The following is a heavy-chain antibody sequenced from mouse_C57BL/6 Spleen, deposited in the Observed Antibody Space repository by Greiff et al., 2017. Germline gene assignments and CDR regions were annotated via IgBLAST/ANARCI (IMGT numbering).Heavy chain of an antibody. D-gene: IGHD2-3*01. CDR3: ARRWLLRYFDV. CDR1: GYTFTSYW. Sequence: VQLQQPGAELVRPGASVKMSCKASGYTFTSYWMHWVKQRPGQGLEWIGNIYPSDSGTHYNQKFKGKATLTVDKSSSTAYLQLRSLTSEDSAVYYCARRWLLRYFDVWGTGTTVTVSS. J-gene: IGHJ1*03. CDR2: IYPSDSGT. V-gene: IGHV1-61*01.